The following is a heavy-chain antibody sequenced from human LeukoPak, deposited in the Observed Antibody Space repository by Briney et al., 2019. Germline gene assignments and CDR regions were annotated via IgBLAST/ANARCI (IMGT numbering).Heavy chain of an antibody. D-gene: IGHD3-22*01. CDR2: INPNSGGT. V-gene: IGHV1-2*02. Sequence: ASVKVSCKASGYTFTGYYMHWVRQAPGQGLEWMGWINPNSGGTNYAQKLQGRVTMTTDTSTSTAYMGLRSLRSDDTAVYYCALITMIVVPPTHWGQGTLVTVSS. CDR1: GYTFTGYY. J-gene: IGHJ4*02. CDR3: ALITMIVVPPTH.